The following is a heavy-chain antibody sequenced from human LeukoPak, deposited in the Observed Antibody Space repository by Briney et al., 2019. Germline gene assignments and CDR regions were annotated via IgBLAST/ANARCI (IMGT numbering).Heavy chain of an antibody. D-gene: IGHD3-3*01. CDR3: ARTRFLESGFDP. CDR2: MNPNSGNT. J-gene: IGHJ5*02. CDR1: GYTFTSYD. Sequence: ASVKVSCKAPGYTFTSYDINWVRQATGQGLEWMGWMNPNSGNTGYAQKFQGRVTMTRNTSISTAYMELSSLRSEDTAVYYCARTRFLESGFDPWGQGTLVTVSS. V-gene: IGHV1-8*01.